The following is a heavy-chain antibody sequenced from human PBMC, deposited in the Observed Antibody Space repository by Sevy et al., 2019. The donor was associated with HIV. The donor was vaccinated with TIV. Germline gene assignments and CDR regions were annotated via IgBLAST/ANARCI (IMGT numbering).Heavy chain of an antibody. D-gene: IGHD3-10*01. V-gene: IGHV3-64D*06. CDR3: AKDGNTMVRGVINDAFDI. CDR2: ISSNGGSR. Sequence: GGSLRLSCSASGFSFSGYAMHWVRQAPGKGLEYVSAISSNGGSRYYAESVKGRFTISRDNSKSALYLQMSSLRAEDTAVYYCAKDGNTMVRGVINDAFDIWGQGTMVTVSS. CDR1: GFSFSGYA. J-gene: IGHJ3*02.